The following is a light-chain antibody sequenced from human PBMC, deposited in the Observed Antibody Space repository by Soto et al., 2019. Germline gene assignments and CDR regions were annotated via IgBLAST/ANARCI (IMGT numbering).Light chain of an antibody. CDR2: GAS. J-gene: IGKJ5*01. Sequence: EIVLTPSPATLSVSPGATAPLACRASQYVSNKVAWYQQKPGQAPSLLILGASTRATGVPARFSGSGSGTEFTLSIRSLQSEDFAVYYCKQYKEWPPFTFGQGTRLEI. CDR3: KQYKEWPPFT. V-gene: IGKV3-15*01. CDR1: QYVSNK.